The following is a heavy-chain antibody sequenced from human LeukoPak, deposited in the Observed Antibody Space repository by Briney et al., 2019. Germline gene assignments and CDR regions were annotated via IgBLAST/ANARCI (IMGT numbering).Heavy chain of an antibody. CDR1: GGSFSGYY. J-gene: IGHJ4*02. V-gene: IGHV4-34*01. CDR2: INHSGST. Sequence: SETLSLTCAVYGGSFSGYYWSWIRQPPGKGLEWIGEINHSGSTNYNPPLKSRVTISVDTSKNQFSLKLSSVTAADTAVYYCANRYGSGSYYERDYWGQGTLVTVSS. D-gene: IGHD3-10*01. CDR3: ANRYGSGSYYERDY.